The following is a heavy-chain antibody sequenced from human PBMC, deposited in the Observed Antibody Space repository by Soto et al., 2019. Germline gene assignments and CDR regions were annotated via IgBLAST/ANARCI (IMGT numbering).Heavy chain of an antibody. D-gene: IGHD2-21*02. CDR2: IYHSGST. CDR1: GGSISSGGYS. CDR3: ARVGAYCGGDCTDDAFDI. Sequence: QLQLQESGSGLVKHSQTLSLTCAVSGGSISSGGYSWSWIRQPPGKGLEWIGYIYHSGSTYYNPSLKSRVTISVDRSKNQFSLKLSSVTAADTAVYYCARVGAYCGGDCTDDAFDIWGQGTMVTVSS. J-gene: IGHJ3*02. V-gene: IGHV4-30-2*01.